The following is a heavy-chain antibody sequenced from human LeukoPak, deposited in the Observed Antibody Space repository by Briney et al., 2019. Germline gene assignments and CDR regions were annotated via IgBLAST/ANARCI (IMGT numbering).Heavy chain of an antibody. J-gene: IGHJ5*02. CDR2: LSFDGSEK. CDR3: AREGSSGWRGNWFDP. V-gene: IGHV3-30*04. CDR1: GFALSIDT. D-gene: IGHD6-25*01. Sequence: GGSLRLSCVASGFALSIDTMHWVRQAPGKGLEWVAVLSFDGSEKYYADPVKGRFTISRDNSKNTLFLQMNSLRAEDTAVYYCAREGSSGWRGNWFDPWGQGTLVTVSS.